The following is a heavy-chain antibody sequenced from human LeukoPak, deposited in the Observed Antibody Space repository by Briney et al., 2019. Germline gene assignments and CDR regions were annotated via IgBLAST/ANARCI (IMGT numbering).Heavy chain of an antibody. V-gene: IGHV3-21*01. Sequence: GGSLRLSCAASGFTFSDYSFNWVRQAPGRGLEWVSSISSSSSYKYYADSLKGRFTISRDNAKNSLYLQVNSLRAEDTAVYYCARINDIDNSYHLDFWGHGTLVTVSS. CDR1: GFTFSDYS. CDR2: ISSSSSYK. D-gene: IGHD2-15*01. J-gene: IGHJ4*01. CDR3: ARINDIDNSYHLDF.